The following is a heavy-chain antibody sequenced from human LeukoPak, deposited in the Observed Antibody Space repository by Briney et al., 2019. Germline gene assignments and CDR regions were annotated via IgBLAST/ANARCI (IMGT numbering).Heavy chain of an antibody. J-gene: IGHJ4*02. CDR1: GFTFSSYW. CDR2: IKQDGSEK. Sequence: PGGSLRLPCAASGFTFSSYWMSWVRQAPGKGLEWVANIKQDGSEKYYVDSVKGRFTISRDNAKNSLYLQMNSLRAEDTAVYYCARGKPDVVLTAIQPPGGYWGQGTLVTVSS. D-gene: IGHD2-21*02. V-gene: IGHV3-7*01. CDR3: ARGKPDVVLTAIQPPGGY.